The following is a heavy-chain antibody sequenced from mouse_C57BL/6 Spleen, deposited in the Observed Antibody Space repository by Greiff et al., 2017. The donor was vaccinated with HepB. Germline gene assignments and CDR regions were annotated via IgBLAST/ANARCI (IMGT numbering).Heavy chain of an antibody. CDR3: AKKFDYYGSSSYAMDY. D-gene: IGHD1-1*01. CDR2: IWRGGST. Sequence: VKLMESGPGLVQPSQSLSITCTVSGFSLTSYGVHWVRQSPGKGLEWLGVIWRGGSTDYNAAFMSRLSITKDNSKSQVFFKMNSLQADDTAIYYCAKKFDYYGSSSYAMDYWGQGTSVTVSS. V-gene: IGHV2-5*01. CDR1: GFSLTSYG. J-gene: IGHJ4*01.